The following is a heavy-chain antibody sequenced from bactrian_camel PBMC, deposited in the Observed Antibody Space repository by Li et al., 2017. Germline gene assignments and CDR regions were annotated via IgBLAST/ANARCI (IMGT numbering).Heavy chain of an antibody. CDR2: ISTGGGDT. Sequence: HVQLVESGAGSVEAGGSVRLSCTASGYTDSVNVMGWWRQAAGKEREGVACISTGGGDTMYADAVKGRFTISKAGNILNLQMNSLKPEDTAMYYCAARGPYCYTKLSVRDFTYWGQGTQVTVS. CDR1: GYTDSVNV. D-gene: IGHD2*01. J-gene: IGHJ6*01. V-gene: IGHV3S54*01. CDR3: AARGPYCYTKLSVRDFTY.